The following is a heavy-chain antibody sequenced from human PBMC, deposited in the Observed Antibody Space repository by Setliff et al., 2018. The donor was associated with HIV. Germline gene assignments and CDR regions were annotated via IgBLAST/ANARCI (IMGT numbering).Heavy chain of an antibody. Sequence: KPSRPCPSPVLSLVAPSAIVITTGAGSASPPGKGLEWVGSIYYIGTTYYNPSLKSRVTISIDTSKNDFSLKLTSVTAADTAMYYCARLASTRDWYFDLWGRGTLVTVSS. CDR3: ARLASTRDWYFDL. V-gene: IGHV4-39*02. CDR1: VAPSAIVITT. J-gene: IGHJ2*01. CDR2: IYYIGTT.